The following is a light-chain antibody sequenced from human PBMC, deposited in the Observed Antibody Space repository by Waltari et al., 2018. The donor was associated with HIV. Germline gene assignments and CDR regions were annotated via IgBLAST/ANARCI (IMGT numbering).Light chain of an antibody. Sequence: IQMTQSPSSLSASVGDRVTLTCQASQDIRKYLNWYQQRPGKAPKLLIFDASTLETGVPSRFSGSGAGTHFTLTISSLQPEDIATYYCQHYDNLLFTFGPGTKVEIK. V-gene: IGKV1-33*01. CDR2: DAS. CDR3: QHYDNLLFT. CDR1: QDIRKY. J-gene: IGKJ3*01.